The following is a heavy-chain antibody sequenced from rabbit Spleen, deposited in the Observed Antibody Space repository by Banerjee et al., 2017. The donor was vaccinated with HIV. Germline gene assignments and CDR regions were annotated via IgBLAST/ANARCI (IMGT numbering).Heavy chain of an antibody. D-gene: IGHD1-1*01. J-gene: IGHJ6*01. V-gene: IGHV1S40*01. Sequence: QSLEESGGDLVKPGASLTLTCTASGFSFSSSYYMCWVRQAPGKGLECIACIYAGGSGSTYYSNWVNGRFTISSHNAQNTLYLQLNSLTAADTATYFCVRGASSSGYYSLWGPGTLVTVS. CDR1: GFSFSSSYY. CDR3: VRGASSSGYYSL. CDR2: IYAGGSGST.